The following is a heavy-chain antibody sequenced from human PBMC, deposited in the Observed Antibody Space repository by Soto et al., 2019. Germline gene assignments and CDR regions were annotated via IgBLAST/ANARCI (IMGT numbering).Heavy chain of an antibody. CDR1: GFTFSSYA. CDR3: ARDHNQYYDSSGYNH. V-gene: IGHV3-30-3*01. D-gene: IGHD3-22*01. Sequence: GGSLRLSCAASGFTFSSYAMHWVRQAPGKGLEWVAVISYDGSNKYYADSVKGRFTISRDNSKNTLYLQMNSLRAEDTAVYYCARDHNQYYDSSGYNHWGQGTLVTVSS. J-gene: IGHJ5*02. CDR2: ISYDGSNK.